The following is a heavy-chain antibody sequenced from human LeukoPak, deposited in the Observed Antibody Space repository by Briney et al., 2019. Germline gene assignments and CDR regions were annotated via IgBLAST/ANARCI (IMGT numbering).Heavy chain of an antibody. Sequence: GGSLRLSCAASGFTVSSNYISWVRQAPGKGLEWVSLIYSGGTTYYADSVRGRFTISRDNSKNTLYLQMNSLRVEDTAVYFCARDPGAFPYFFDSWGQGTLVTVSS. V-gene: IGHV3-53*01. J-gene: IGHJ4*02. D-gene: IGHD4/OR15-4a*01. CDR2: IYSGGTT. CDR3: ARDPGAFPYFFDS. CDR1: GFTVSSNY.